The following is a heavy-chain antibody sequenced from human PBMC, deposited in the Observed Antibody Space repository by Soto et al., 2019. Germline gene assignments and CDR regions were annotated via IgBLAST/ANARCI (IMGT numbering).Heavy chain of an antibody. CDR3: ASERYYYGSGSYWPSDY. CDR2: IIPILDIA. V-gene: IGHV1-69*04. D-gene: IGHD3-10*01. CDR1: GGTFSSYA. Sequence: QVQLVQSGAEVKKPGSSVTVSCKASGGTFSSYAISWVRQAPGQGLEWVRRIIPILDIANYAQKFQGRVTITADKSTSTTFMELSSLRSEDTAVYYCASERYYYGSGSYWPSDYWGQGTLVTVSS. J-gene: IGHJ4*02.